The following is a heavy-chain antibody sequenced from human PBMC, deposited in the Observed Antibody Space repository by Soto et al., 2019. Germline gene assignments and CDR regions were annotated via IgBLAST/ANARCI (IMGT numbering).Heavy chain of an antibody. CDR2: ISHSGTST. D-gene: IGHD6-19*01. CDR1: GFAFSDFY. V-gene: IGHV3-11*01. CDR3: ASEGMEVPGTS. J-gene: IGHJ4*02. Sequence: GGSLRLSCAASGFAFSDFYMSWSRQAPGKGLEWVAYISHSGTSTYYAGSVKGRFTISRDNAKNSLYLQMSSLTADDTAVYYCASEGMEVPGTSWGQGTLVTVSS.